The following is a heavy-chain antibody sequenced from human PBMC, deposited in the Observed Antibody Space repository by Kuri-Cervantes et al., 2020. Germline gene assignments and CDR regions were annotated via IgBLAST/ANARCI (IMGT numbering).Heavy chain of an antibody. D-gene: IGHD6-13*01. V-gene: IGHV1-2*02. CDR3: ARGNLGGYMANWFDP. CDR1: GYTFTGYY. Sequence: ASVKVSCKASGYTFTGYYMHWVRQAPGQGLEWMGWINPNSGGTNYAQKFQGRVTMTRDTSISTAYMELSRLRSDDTAVYYCARGNLGGYMANWFDPWGQGTLVTVSS. J-gene: IGHJ5*02. CDR2: INPNSGGT.